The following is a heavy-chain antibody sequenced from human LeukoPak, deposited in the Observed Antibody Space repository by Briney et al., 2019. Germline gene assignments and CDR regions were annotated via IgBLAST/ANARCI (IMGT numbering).Heavy chain of an antibody. CDR3: ATGGALGGHFPN. Sequence: GGSLRLSCVVAGFTFSDSTMTWVRQAAGKGPEWVAKMKEDGSEIEYVDSVKGRFTISRDNAKNSLYLQMNYLRAEDTAVYYCATGGALGGHFPNWGQGTLVIVSS. V-gene: IGHV3-7*01. CDR1: GFTFSDST. D-gene: IGHD2-8*02. J-gene: IGHJ4*02. CDR2: MKEDGSEI.